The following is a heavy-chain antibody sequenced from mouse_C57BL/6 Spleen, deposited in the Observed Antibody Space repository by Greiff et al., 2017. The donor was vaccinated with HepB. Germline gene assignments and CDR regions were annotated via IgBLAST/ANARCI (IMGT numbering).Heavy chain of an antibody. CDR2: ISYDGSN. CDR1: GYSITSGYY. CDR3: ARSGTYVRYCDV. J-gene: IGHJ1*03. D-gene: IGHD5-1*01. V-gene: IGHV3-6*01. Sequence: EVKLQESGPGLVKPSQSLSLTCSVTGYSITSGYYWNWIRQFPGNKLEWMGYISYDGSNNYNPSLKNRISITRDTSKNQFFLKLNSVTTEDTATYYCARSGTYVRYCDVWGTGTTVTVAS.